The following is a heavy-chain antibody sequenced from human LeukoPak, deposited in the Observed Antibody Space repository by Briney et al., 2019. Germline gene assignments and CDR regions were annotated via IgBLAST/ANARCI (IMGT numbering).Heavy chain of an antibody. V-gene: IGHV3-7*02. CDR1: GFTFSSYW. CDR2: IKQDGSEK. Sequence: PGGSLRLSCAASGFTFSSYWMSWVRQAPGKGLEWVANIKQDGSEKYYVDSVKGRFTISRDNAKNSLYLQMNSLRAEDTAVYYCAGYARYCSSTSCYENWFDPWGQGTLVTVSS. J-gene: IGHJ5*02. CDR3: AGYARYCSSTSCYENWFDP. D-gene: IGHD2-2*01.